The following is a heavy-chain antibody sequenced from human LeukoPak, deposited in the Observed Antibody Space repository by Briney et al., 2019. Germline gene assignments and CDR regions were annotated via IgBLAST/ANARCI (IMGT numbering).Heavy chain of an antibody. CDR1: GGSFSGYY. Sequence: SETLSLTCAVYGGSFSGYYWSWIRQPPGKGLEWIGEINHSGSTNYNPSLKSRVTISVDRSKNQFSLKLSSVTAADTAVYYCARGTGDYYAHDDAFDIWGQGTMVTVSS. CDR2: INHSGST. CDR3: ARGTGDYYAHDDAFDI. V-gene: IGHV4-34*01. D-gene: IGHD3-10*01. J-gene: IGHJ3*02.